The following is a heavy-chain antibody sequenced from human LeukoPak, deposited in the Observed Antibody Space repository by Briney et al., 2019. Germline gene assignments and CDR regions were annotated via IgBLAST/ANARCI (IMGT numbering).Heavy chain of an antibody. CDR2: IYYSGST. CDR3: ARESKVRHYFDY. CDR1: GGSISSGGYY. J-gene: IGHJ4*02. D-gene: IGHD4-11*01. Sequence: PSQTLSLTCTVSGGSISSGGYYWRWLRQHPGKGLEWIGYIYYSGSTYYNPSLKSRVTISVDTSKNQFSLKLSSVTAADTAVYYCARESKVRHYFDYWGQGTLVTVSS. V-gene: IGHV4-31*03.